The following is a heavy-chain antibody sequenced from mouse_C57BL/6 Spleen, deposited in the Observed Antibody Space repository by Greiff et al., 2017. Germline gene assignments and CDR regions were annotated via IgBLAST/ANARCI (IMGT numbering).Heavy chain of an antibody. J-gene: IGHJ2*01. CDR3: ARGLGRYFDY. Sequence: QVQLQHSGAELVKPGAPVKMSCKASGYTFTSYWITWVKQRPGQGLEWIGDIYPGSGSTNYNEKFKSKATLTVDTSSSTAYMQLSSLTSEDSAVYYCARGLGRYFDYWGQGTTLTVSS. D-gene: IGHD4-1*01. V-gene: IGHV1-55*01. CDR2: IYPGSGST. CDR1: GYTFTSYW.